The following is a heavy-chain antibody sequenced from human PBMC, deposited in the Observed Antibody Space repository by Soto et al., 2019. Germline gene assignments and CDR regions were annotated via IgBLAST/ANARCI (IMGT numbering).Heavy chain of an antibody. CDR2: ISGTSRYI. D-gene: IGHD3-22*01. CDR1: GFTFSAYS. J-gene: IGHJ4*02. Sequence: GGSLRLSCAASGFTFSAYSMNWVRRAPGKGLEWVSSISGTSRYIYYADSLKGRFTISRDNAKNSLYLQMNSLRAEDTAVYYCAKTYSYDSSAYPGAFDYWGQGTLVTVSS. CDR3: AKTYSYDSSAYPGAFDY. V-gene: IGHV3-21*06.